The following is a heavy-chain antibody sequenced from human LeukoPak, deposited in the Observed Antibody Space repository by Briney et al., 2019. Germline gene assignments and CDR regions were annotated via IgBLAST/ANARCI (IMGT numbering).Heavy chain of an antibody. V-gene: IGHV1-69*13. CDR2: IIPIFGTA. CDR3: ARAVLEWLWVWFDP. J-gene: IGHJ5*02. D-gene: IGHD3-3*01. Sequence: RASVKVSCKASGGTFSSYAISWVRQAPGQGLEWMGGIIPIFGTANYAQKFQGRVTITADESTSTAYMELSSLRSEDAAVYYCARAVLEWLWVWFDPWGQGTLVTVSS. CDR1: GGTFSSYA.